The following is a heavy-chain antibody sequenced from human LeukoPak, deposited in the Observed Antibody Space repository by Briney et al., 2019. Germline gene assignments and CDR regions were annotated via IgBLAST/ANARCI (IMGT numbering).Heavy chain of an antibody. D-gene: IGHD3-22*01. J-gene: IGHJ3*01. CDR3: ARPHQDSSGYYHAFDV. CDR2: IYPGDSDT. V-gene: IGHV5-51*01. Sequence: GEALKISCKGSGCSFTSYWIGWGRRMPGKGLEWRGIIYPGDSDTRYSPSFQGQVTISADKSISTAYLQWSSLKASDTAMYYCARPHQDSSGYYHAFDVWGQGTMVTVSS. CDR1: GCSFTSYW.